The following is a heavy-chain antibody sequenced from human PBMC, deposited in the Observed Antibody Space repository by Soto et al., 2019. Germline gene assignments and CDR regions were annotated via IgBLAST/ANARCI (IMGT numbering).Heavy chain of an antibody. D-gene: IGHD3-22*01. J-gene: IGHJ4*02. Sequence: PGESLKIACNGSGYSFAVYCITLVLQKPGNGLEWMGRIDPSDSQTYYSPSFRGHVTISVTKSITTVFLQWSSLRASDTAMYYCARQIYDSDTGPNFQYYFDSWGQGTPVTVSS. V-gene: IGHV5-10-1*01. CDR2: IDPSDSQT. CDR3: ARQIYDSDTGPNFQYYFDS. CDR1: GYSFAVYC.